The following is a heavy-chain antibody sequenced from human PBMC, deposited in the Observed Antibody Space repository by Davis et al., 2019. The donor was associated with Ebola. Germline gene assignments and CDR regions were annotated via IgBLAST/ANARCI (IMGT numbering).Heavy chain of an antibody. J-gene: IGHJ3*01. V-gene: IGHV1-58*01. Sequence: SVKVSCKASGFTFTNSAVQWVRQARGQRLEWIGWIVLDSGNTNYAQKFRERLTLTMDMSTGTAFMELRSLKSDDTGLYFCAAAVPWLRVWAFNVWGQGTMVTVSS. CDR2: IVLDSGNT. CDR1: GFTFTNSA. CDR3: AAAVPWLRVWAFNV. D-gene: IGHD5-12*01.